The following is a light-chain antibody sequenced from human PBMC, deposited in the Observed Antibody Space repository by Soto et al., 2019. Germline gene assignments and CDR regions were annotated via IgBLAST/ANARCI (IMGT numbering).Light chain of an antibody. CDR2: EVT. J-gene: IGLJ1*01. Sequence: QSVLTQPASVSGSPGQSITISCTGTSGDIGSYNRVSWYQQHPGKAPKLMIYEVTNRPSGVSNRFSGSKSGNTASLTISGLQADDEADYYCSSYTSSSTPFVFGTGTKVTVL. V-gene: IGLV2-14*01. CDR3: SSYTSSSTPFV. CDR1: SGDIGSYNR.